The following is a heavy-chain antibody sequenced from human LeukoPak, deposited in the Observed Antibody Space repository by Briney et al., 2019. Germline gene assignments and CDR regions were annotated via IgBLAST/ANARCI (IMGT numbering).Heavy chain of an antibody. CDR3: AKHRQKVATKGPFDY. CDR2: ISYDGSNK. Sequence: GGSLRLPCAASGFTFSSYGMHWVRQAPGKGLEWVAVISYDGSNKYYADSVKGRFTISRDNSKNTLYLQMNSLRAEDTAVYYCAKHRQKVATKGPFDYWGQGTLVTVSS. CDR1: GFTFSSYG. J-gene: IGHJ4*02. D-gene: IGHD5-12*01. V-gene: IGHV3-30*18.